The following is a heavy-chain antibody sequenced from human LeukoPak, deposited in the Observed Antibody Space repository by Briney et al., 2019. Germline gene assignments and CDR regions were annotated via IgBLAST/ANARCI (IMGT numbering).Heavy chain of an antibody. D-gene: IGHD6-19*01. Sequence: GGSLRLSCAASGFTFSSDWMSWVRQAPGKGLEWVANIKQDGSEEYYVDSVKGRFTITRANAKNSLYLQMKSMRAEDTAVYYCASLSSGWLSYYYYYMDVWGKGTTVTVSS. CDR2: IKQDGSEE. CDR3: ASLSSGWLSYYYYYMDV. CDR1: GFTFSSDW. V-gene: IGHV3-7*01. J-gene: IGHJ6*03.